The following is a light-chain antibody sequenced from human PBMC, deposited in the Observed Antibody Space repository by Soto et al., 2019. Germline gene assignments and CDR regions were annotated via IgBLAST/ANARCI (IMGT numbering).Light chain of an antibody. V-gene: IGLV2-14*01. CDR3: SSYRTSAYVV. CDR2: DVS. Sequence: QSALTQPASVSGSPGQSITISCTGTNSGVGAYNYVTWYQQHSGKAPKLMIYDVSNRPSGVSNRFSGSKSGNTASLTISGLQADDEADYSCSSYRTSAYVVFGGGTKLTVL. J-gene: IGLJ2*01. CDR1: NSGVGAYNY.